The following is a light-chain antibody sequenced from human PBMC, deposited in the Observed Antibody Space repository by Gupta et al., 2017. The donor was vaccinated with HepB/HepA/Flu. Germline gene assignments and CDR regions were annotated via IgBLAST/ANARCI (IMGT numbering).Light chain of an antibody. CDR1: ESLVNSDGNTY. J-gene: IGKJ3*01. CDR2: KIS. Sequence: DVVMTQSPLSLPVTLGQPASISCRSSESLVNSDGNTYLTWFQQRPGQSPRRLIYKISNRDSGVPDRFSGSGSGTNFTLKISRVEAEDVGIYYCMQGSHWRGFTFGPGTKVDMK. CDR3: MQGSHWRGFT. V-gene: IGKV2-30*01.